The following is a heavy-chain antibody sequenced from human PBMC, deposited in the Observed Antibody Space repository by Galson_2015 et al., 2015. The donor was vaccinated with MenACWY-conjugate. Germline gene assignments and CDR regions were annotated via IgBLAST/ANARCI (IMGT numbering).Heavy chain of an antibody. CDR3: ARVGQERRTLLPNFDG. D-gene: IGHD3-22*01. CDR2: MSYDGKDK. V-gene: IGHV3-30*01. J-gene: IGHJ4*02. CDR1: GFNFNMYS. Sequence: SLRLSCAASGFNFNMYSLHWFRQAPGKGLEWVAVMSYDGKDKFYGDSVKGRFIILRDNSKNTVYLQMNSLRGEDTGVYFCARVGQERRTLLPNFDGWGQGTRDTVSS.